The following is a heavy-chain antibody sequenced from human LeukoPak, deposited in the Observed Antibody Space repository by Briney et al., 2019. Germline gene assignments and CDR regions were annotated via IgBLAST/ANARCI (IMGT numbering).Heavy chain of an antibody. J-gene: IGHJ4*02. V-gene: IGHV3-74*01. D-gene: IGHD2-15*01. CDR1: GFTFSTHW. CDR3: ARVVDWCSGGSGCFDY. Sequence: PGGSLRLSXAASGFTFSTHWMHWVGQAPGKGLAGVSQINSDGRNTDYADSVQGRFTISRDNAKNTLYLQMNSLRAEDTAVYYCARVVDWCSGGSGCFDYWGQGTLVTASS. CDR2: INSDGRNT.